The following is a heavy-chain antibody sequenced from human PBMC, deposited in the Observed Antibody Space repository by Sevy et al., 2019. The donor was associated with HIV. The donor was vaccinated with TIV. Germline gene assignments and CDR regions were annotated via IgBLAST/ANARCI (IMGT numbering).Heavy chain of an antibody. V-gene: IGHV1-18*01. J-gene: IGHJ4*02. Sequence: ASVKVSCKASGYTFTSYGISWVRQAPGQGLEWMGWISAYNGNTNYDQKLQGRGTMTTDTSTSTAYMELRGLRSDDTAVDYCARDLRILSCSGAGCYSYFDYWGQGTLVTVSS. CDR3: ARDLRILSCSGAGCYSYFDY. D-gene: IGHD2-15*01. CDR1: GYTFTSYG. CDR2: ISAYNGNT.